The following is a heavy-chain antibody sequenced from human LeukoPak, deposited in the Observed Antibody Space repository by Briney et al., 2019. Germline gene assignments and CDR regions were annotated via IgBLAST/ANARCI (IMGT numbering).Heavy chain of an antibody. V-gene: IGHV1-69*06. CDR2: IIPIFGTA. Sequence: GASVKVSCKASGGTFSSYAICWVRQAPGQGLEWMGGIIPIFGTANYAQKFQGRVTITADKSTSTAYMELSSLRSEDTAVYYCASKPIAAADAEYFQHWGQGTLVTVSS. D-gene: IGHD6-13*01. J-gene: IGHJ1*01. CDR3: ASKPIAAADAEYFQH. CDR1: GGTFSSYA.